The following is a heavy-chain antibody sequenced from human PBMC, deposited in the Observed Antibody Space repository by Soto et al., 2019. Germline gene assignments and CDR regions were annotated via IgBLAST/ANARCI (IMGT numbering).Heavy chain of an antibody. CDR2: ISAYNGNT. Sequence: QVQLVQSGAEVKKPGASVKVSCKASGYTFTSYGISWVRQAPGQGLEWMGWISAYNGNTNYAQKLQGRVTMTTDTSTSSAYMELRSLRSDDTAVYYCARVYRITMVRGELSEYWGQGTLVTVSS. CDR1: GYTFTSYG. V-gene: IGHV1-18*01. J-gene: IGHJ4*02. CDR3: ARVYRITMVRGELSEY. D-gene: IGHD3-10*01.